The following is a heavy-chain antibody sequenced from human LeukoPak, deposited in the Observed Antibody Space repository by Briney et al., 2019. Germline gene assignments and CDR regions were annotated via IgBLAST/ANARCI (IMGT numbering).Heavy chain of an antibody. V-gene: IGHV5-51*01. CDR2: IYPGDSDT. CDR1: GYSFTSYW. CDR3: ASAIMYYDSSGYPPHYYYYYGMDV. J-gene: IGHJ6*02. D-gene: IGHD3-22*01. Sequence: GESLKISCKGSGYSFTSYWIGWVRQMPGKGLEWMGIIYPGDSDTRYSPSFQGQVTISADKSISTAYLQWSNLKASDTAMYYCASAIMYYDSSGYPPHYYYYYGMDVWGQGTTVTVSS.